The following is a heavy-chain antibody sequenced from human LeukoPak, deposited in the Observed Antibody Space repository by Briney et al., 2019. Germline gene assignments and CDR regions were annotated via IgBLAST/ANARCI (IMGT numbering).Heavy chain of an antibody. J-gene: IGHJ4*01. CDR2: IYYTGST. CDR1: GYSISGGYY. Sequence: PSETLSLTCVVSGYSISGGYYWGWIRQPPGKGLEWIGEIYYTGSTSYTPSLKSRVTMSFDKSKNLFSLKLTSVTAADTAVYYCAGWGPYFDYWGQGTLVTVSS. V-gene: IGHV4-38-2*01. CDR3: AGWGPYFDY. D-gene: IGHD7-27*01.